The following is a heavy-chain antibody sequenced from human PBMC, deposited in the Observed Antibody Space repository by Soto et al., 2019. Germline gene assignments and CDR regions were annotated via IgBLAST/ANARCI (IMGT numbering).Heavy chain of an antibody. D-gene: IGHD1-1*01. CDR1: GYSFSSYW. V-gene: IGHV5-51*01. CDR3: ARVPWNDRYYHHGMDV. CDR2: IYPGDSET. Sequence: GESLKISCKGSGYSFSSYWIGWVRQMPGKGLEWMGIIYPGDSETRYSPSFQGQVTIAADKSIRTAYLYWRSLKASDTAIYYCARVPWNDRYYHHGMDVWGQGTTVTVSS. J-gene: IGHJ6*02.